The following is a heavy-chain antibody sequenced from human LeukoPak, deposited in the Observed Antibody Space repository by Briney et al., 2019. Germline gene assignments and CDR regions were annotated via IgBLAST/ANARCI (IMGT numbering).Heavy chain of an antibody. J-gene: IGHJ4*02. Sequence: GGSLRLSSAASGFTVSSKYMSWVRQAPGKGLEWVSVIYSGGSTYYADSVKGRFTISRDNSKNTLYLQMNSLRAEDTAVYSCAREGITGTTSPYFDYWGQGTLVTVSS. CDR2: IYSGGST. V-gene: IGHV3-53*01. CDR1: GFTVSSKY. CDR3: AREGITGTTSPYFDY. D-gene: IGHD1-20*01.